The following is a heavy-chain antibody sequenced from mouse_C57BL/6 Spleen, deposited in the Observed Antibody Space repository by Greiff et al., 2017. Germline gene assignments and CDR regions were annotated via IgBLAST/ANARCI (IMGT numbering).Heavy chain of an antibody. Sequence: VQLQQSGPELVKPGASVKISCKASGYSFTGYYMNWVKQSPEKSLEWIGEINPSTGGTTYNQKFKAKATLTVDNSSSTAYMQLKSLTSEDSAVYYCARRGDYVGREAWFAYWGQGTLVTVSA. CDR1: GYSFTGYY. D-gene: IGHD2-4*01. CDR2: INPSTGGT. V-gene: IGHV1-42*01. J-gene: IGHJ3*01. CDR3: ARRGDYVGREAWFAY.